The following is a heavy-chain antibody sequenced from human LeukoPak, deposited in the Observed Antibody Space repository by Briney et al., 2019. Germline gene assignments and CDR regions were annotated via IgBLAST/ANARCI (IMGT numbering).Heavy chain of an antibody. J-gene: IGHJ4*02. CDR1: GYTFTIYD. D-gene: IGHD1-20*01. V-gene: IGHV1-8*03. CDR3: ATGVYNWNLMGVCYFDY. Sequence: ASVKVSCKASGYTFTIYDINWVRQATGQGLEWMGWMNPNTGNTGYAQKFQGRVTITRNTSISTAYMELSSLRSEDTAVYYCATGVYNWNLMGVCYFDYWGQGTLVTVSS. CDR2: MNPNTGNT.